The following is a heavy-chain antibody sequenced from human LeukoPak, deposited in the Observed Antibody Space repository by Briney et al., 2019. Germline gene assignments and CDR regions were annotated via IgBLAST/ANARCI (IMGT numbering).Heavy chain of an antibody. Sequence: GGSLGLSCAASGFTFSTFEMNWVRQAPGKGLEWVSYISGGGSNIYYADSVKGRFTVSRDDAKNSLYLQMDSLRAEDTAVYYCARTPTYGFWSGYTLDVWGQGTTVSVSS. D-gene: IGHD3-3*01. CDR2: ISGGGSNI. CDR3: ARTPTYGFWSGYTLDV. CDR1: GFTFSTFE. V-gene: IGHV3-48*03. J-gene: IGHJ6*02.